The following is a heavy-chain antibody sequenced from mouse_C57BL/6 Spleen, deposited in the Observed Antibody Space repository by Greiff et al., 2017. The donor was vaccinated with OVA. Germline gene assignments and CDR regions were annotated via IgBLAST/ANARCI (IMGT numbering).Heavy chain of an antibody. V-gene: IGHV7-3*01. CDR3: ARFPLQTTVFDF. D-gene: IGHD1-1*01. J-gene: IGHJ2*01. CDR1: GFTFTDYY. Sequence: EVKLVESGGCLVQPGGSLSLSCAASGFTFTDYYMSWVRQPPGQALEWLGFIRNKANGYTTEYSASVKGRFTISSDNSPSILYLQMHARRAADSDTYNCARFPLQTTVFDFWGEGTTRTVSS. CDR2: IRNKANGYTT.